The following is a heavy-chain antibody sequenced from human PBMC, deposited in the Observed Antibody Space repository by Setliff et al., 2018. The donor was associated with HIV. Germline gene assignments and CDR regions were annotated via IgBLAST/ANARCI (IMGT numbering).Heavy chain of an antibody. J-gene: IGHJ6*04. V-gene: IGHV1-8*01. Sequence: ASVKVSCKASGHTFSNSDIHWVRRATGQGLEWMGWMNPNTGVAGYALKFQGRVTMTRDTSISTAYMELSSLTSEDTAVYWCASGKGVGGVIITGGLDVWGKGTTVTISS. D-gene: IGHD3-10*01. CDR3: ASGKGVGGVIITGGLDV. CDR1: GHTFSNSD. CDR2: MNPNTGVA.